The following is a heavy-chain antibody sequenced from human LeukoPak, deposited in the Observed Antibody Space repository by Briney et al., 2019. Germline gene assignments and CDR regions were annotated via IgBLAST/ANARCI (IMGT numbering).Heavy chain of an antibody. J-gene: IGHJ6*03. CDR3: ARGSRNDFWSGYYYYYYMDV. CDR1: GFTFSSYA. CDR2: ISYDGSNK. Sequence: GGSLRLSCAASGFTFSSYAMHWVRQAPGKGLEWVSVISYDGSNKYYADSVKGRFTISRDNSKNTLYLQMNSLRAEDTAVYYCARGSRNDFWSGYYYYYYMDVWGKGTTVTVSS. D-gene: IGHD3-3*01. V-gene: IGHV3-30-3*01.